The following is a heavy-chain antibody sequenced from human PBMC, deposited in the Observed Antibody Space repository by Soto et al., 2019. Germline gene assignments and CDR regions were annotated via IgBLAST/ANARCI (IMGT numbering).Heavy chain of an antibody. D-gene: IGHD1-20*01. CDR3: ARVEAITGTDY. CDR1: GYTFTSYA. V-gene: IGHV1-3*04. CDR2: INTGNGNT. J-gene: IGHJ4*02. Sequence: QVQLVQSGAEVKKPGASVKVSCKASGYTFTSYAMHWVRQAPGQRLEWMGWINTGNGNTKYSQKFQGRVTITRDTSASTAYMDLSSLRSEDTAVYYCARVEAITGTDYWGQGTLVTVSS.